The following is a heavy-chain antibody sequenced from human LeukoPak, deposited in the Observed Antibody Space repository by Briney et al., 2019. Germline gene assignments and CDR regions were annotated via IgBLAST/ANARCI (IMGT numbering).Heavy chain of an antibody. CDR2: IWYGGSNK. J-gene: IGHJ1*01. Sequence: GGSLRLSCAASGFTFGSYGMHWVRQAPGKGLEWVAVIWYGGSNKYYADSVKGRFTISRDNSKNTLYLQMNSLRAEDTAVYYCAKARRESSSWYYFQHWGQGTLVTVSS. V-gene: IGHV3-30*02. D-gene: IGHD6-13*01. CDR3: AKARRESSSWYYFQH. CDR1: GFTFGSYG.